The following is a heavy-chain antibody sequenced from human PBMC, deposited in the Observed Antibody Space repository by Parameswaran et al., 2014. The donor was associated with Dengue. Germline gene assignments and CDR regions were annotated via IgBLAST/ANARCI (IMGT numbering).Heavy chain of an antibody. CDR2: IYYSGST. J-gene: IGHJ5*01. Sequence: WIRQPPGKGLEWIGSIYYSGSTFYNPSLKSRVTISVDTSKKQFSLKVKSVTAADTAVYYCARQAGNWFDSWGQGTLVTVSS. V-gene: IGHV4-39*01. CDR3: ARQAGNWFDS.